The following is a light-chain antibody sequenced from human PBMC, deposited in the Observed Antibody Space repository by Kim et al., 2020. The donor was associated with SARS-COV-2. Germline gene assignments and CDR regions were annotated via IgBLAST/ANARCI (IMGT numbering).Light chain of an antibody. Sequence: AIRMTQSPSSFSASTGDIVTITCRASQGISRYLGWYQQKPGKAPMILIYAAPTLKSGVPSWFSGSGSGTDFTLTISCLQSEDFATYYCQQYYSYPRTFGGGPKVDIK. J-gene: IGKJ4*01. CDR2: AAP. CDR1: QGISRY. V-gene: IGKV1-8*01. CDR3: QQYYSYPRT.